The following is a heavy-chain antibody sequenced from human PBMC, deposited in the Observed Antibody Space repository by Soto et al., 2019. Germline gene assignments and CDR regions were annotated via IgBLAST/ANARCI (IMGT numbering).Heavy chain of an antibody. J-gene: IGHJ6*02. CDR1: GFTFSSYA. Sequence: GGSLRLSCAASGFTFSSYAMSWVRQAPGKGLEWVSAISGSGGSTYYADSVKGRFTISRDNSKNTLYLQMNSLRAEDTAVYYCAKGKYSSSWYSNYYYYYGMDVWGQGTTVTVSS. D-gene: IGHD6-13*01. V-gene: IGHV3-23*01. CDR3: AKGKYSSSWYSNYYYYYGMDV. CDR2: ISGSGGST.